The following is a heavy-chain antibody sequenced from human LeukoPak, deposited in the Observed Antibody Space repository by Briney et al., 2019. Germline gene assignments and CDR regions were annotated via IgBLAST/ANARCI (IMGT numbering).Heavy chain of an antibody. CDR1: GFTFSSYW. V-gene: IGHV3-7*01. D-gene: IGHD5-24*01. CDR2: IKQDGSEK. J-gene: IGHJ6*03. CDR3: ARVRESYYYYYMDV. Sequence: GGSLRLSCAASGFTFSSYWMSWVRQAPGKGLEWVANIKQDGSEKYYVDSVKGRFTISRDNAKNSLYLQMNSLRGEDTAVYYCARVRESYYYYYMDVWGKGTTVTVSS.